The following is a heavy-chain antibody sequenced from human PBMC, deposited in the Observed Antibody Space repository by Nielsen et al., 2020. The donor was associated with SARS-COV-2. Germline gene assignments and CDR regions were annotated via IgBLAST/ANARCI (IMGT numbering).Heavy chain of an antibody. CDR3: ARQSGGVNWYFDL. D-gene: IGHD2-8*02. J-gene: IGHJ2*01. Sequence: GESLKISCKGSGYKFSSYWIAWVRQKPGKGLEWMGRIDPSDSYTNYSPSFQGHVTISADKSISTAYLQWSSLKASDTAMYYCARQSGGVNWYFDLWGRGTLVTVSS. V-gene: IGHV5-10-1*01. CDR2: IDPSDSYT. CDR1: GYKFSSYW.